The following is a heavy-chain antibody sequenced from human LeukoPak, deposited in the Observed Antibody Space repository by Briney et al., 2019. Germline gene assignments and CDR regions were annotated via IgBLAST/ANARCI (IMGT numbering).Heavy chain of an antibody. CDR3: VRSRGYSYGYSYYFDY. J-gene: IGHJ4*02. CDR2: TYPGDSET. Sequence: GESLKISCKGSGYSFTTNWIGWVRQMPGKGLEWMGLTYPGDSETRYSPSFQGQVTISADKSISTAYLQWSSLKASDTAIYYCVRSRGYSYGYSYYFDYWGQGTLVTVSS. CDR1: GYSFTTNW. D-gene: IGHD5-18*01. V-gene: IGHV5-51*01.